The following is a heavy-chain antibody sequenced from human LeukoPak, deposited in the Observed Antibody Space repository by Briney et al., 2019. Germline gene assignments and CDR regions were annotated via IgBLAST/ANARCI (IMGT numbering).Heavy chain of an antibody. CDR3: ASEVRFLEWLYYFHH. V-gene: IGHV4-34*01. CDR1: GGTCSGYY. D-gene: IGHD3-3*01. CDR2: INHSGST. Sequence: PSVTLSCTGAGYGGTCSGYYWSWLRQPPGIELEGIGEINHSGSTNYLPSLESRVTIPVDTSKNQYSLQLSSVTAAGPPVYYCASEVRFLEWLYYFHHWGQGTLVTVSS. J-gene: IGHJ4*02.